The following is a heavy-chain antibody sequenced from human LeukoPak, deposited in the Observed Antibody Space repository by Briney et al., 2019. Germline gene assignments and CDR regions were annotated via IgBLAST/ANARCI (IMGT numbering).Heavy chain of an antibody. CDR3: ARLSGSYYSAFDI. D-gene: IGHD1-26*01. J-gene: IGHJ3*02. Sequence: GESLKISCQGSGYSFTNYWIGWVRQVPGKGLEGMGIIYPGDSDTRYSPSFQGQVTISADKSISTAYLQWSSLKASDTAMYYCARLSGSYYSAFDIWGQGTMLTVSS. CDR1: GYSFTNYW. V-gene: IGHV5-51*01. CDR2: IYPGDSDT.